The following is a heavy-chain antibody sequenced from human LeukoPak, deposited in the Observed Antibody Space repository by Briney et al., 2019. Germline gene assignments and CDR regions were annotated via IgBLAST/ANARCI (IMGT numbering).Heavy chain of an antibody. Sequence: SETLSLTCTVSGGSISSSSYYWGWIRQPPGKGLEWIGSIYYSGSTYYNPSLKSRVTISVDTSKNQFSLKLSSVTAADTAVYYCARDDYDSRGATPVFAFDIWGQGTMVTVSS. V-gene: IGHV4-39*07. D-gene: IGHD1-26*01. CDR2: IYYSGST. CDR3: ARDDYDSRGATPVFAFDI. J-gene: IGHJ3*02. CDR1: GGSISSSSYY.